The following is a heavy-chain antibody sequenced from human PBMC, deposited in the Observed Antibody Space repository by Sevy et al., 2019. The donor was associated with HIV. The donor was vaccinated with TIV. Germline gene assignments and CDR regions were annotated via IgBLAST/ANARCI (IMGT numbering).Heavy chain of an antibody. J-gene: IGHJ4*02. CDR2: IKQDGNEK. V-gene: IGHV3-7*01. CDR3: ASNTYHYDSNTYYPVY. D-gene: IGHD3-22*01. CDR1: GFNLSPYW. Sequence: GGSLRLSCVASGFNLSPYWMTWVRQAPGKGLEWVANIKQDGNEKYYVDSVKGRFTVSRDNAKNALYLQMYSLRVEDTAVYFCASNTYHYDSNTYYPVYWGQATRVTVSS.